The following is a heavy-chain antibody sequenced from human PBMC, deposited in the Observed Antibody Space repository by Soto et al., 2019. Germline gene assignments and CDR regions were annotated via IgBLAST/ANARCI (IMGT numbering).Heavy chain of an antibody. V-gene: IGHV1-69*13. CDR1: GGTFSSYA. CDR3: ASSADRYGSGSYYPRDY. D-gene: IGHD3-10*01. CDR2: IIPIFGTA. Sequence: ASVKVSCKASGGTFSSYAISWVRQAPGQGLEWMGGIIPIFGTANYAQKFQGRVTITADESTSTAYMELSSLRSEDTAVYYCASSADRYGSGSYYPRDYWGQGTLVTVSS. J-gene: IGHJ4*02.